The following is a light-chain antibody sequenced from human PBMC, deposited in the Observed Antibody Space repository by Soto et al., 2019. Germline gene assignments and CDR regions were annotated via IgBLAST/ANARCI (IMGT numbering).Light chain of an antibody. CDR1: QSIGTF. J-gene: IGKJ4*01. CDR2: AAS. CDR3: QKDNIEPLP. V-gene: IGKV1-27*01. Sequence: TITCRASQSIGTFLNWYQQKPGKIPNLLIYAASTLQAGVPSRFSGSGSGTDFTLTICSLQPEDVAAYYCQKDNIEPLPFGGGSKVEIK.